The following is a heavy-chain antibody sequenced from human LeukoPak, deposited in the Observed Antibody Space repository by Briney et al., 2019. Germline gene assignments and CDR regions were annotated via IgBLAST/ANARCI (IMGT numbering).Heavy chain of an antibody. CDR3: ARVGGYGDYSFSY. CDR2: IYSGGST. V-gene: IGHV3-53*04. CDR1: GFTVSSNY. J-gene: IGHJ4*02. Sequence: GGSLKLSCAASGFTVSSNYMSWVRQAPGKGLEWVSVIYSGGSTYYADSVKGRFTLSRHNSKNTLYLQMNSLRAEDTAVYYCARVGGYGDYSFSYWGQGTLVTVSS. D-gene: IGHD4-17*01.